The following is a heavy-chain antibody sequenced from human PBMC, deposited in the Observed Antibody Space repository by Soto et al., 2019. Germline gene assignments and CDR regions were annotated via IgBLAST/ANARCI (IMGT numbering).Heavy chain of an antibody. CDR3: ARQWGGDY. CDR2: ASYSGSP. Sequence: QVQLQESGPGLVKPSETLSLTCTVSGGSIGRHYWSWIRQPPGEGLEWIGRASYSGSPSYNPSLKSRVTISIDTSKNQFPLKLTSVTAADTAVYYCARQWGGDYWGQGILVTVSS. CDR1: GGSIGRHY. D-gene: IGHD3-16*01. J-gene: IGHJ4*02. V-gene: IGHV4-59*08.